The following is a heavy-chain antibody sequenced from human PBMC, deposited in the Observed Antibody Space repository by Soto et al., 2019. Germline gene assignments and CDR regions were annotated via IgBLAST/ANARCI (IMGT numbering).Heavy chain of an antibody. V-gene: IGHV3-23*01. J-gene: IGHJ4*02. D-gene: IGHD6-19*01. CDR3: ARRSSGWYFDY. Sequence: EVQLLESGGGLVQPGGSLRLSCAASGFAFSSYAMSWVRQAPGKGLEWVSAISGSGGSTYYADSVKGRFTISRDNSKNTLYLQMNSLRAEDTAVYYFARRSSGWYFDYWGQGTLVTVSS. CDR1: GFAFSSYA. CDR2: ISGSGGST.